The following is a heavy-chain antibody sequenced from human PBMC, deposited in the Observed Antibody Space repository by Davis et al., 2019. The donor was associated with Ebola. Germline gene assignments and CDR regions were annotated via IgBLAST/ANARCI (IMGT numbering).Heavy chain of an antibody. D-gene: IGHD2-2*01. CDR2: ISGSGGST. Sequence: PGGSLRLSCAASGFTFSSYAMSWVRQAPGKGLEWVSAISGSGGSTYYADSVKGRFTISRDNSKNTLYLQMNSLRAEDTAVYYCAKGSGPFEYCSSTSCYQYFDYWGQGTLVTVSS. CDR3: AKGSGPFEYCSSTSCYQYFDY. V-gene: IGHV3-23*01. J-gene: IGHJ4*02. CDR1: GFTFSSYA.